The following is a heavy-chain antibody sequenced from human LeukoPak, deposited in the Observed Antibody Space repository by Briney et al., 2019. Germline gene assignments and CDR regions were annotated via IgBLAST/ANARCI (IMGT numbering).Heavy chain of an antibody. D-gene: IGHD5-18*01. V-gene: IGHV1-69*01. J-gene: IGHJ6*04. CDR3: ARADTAMVPPYYYYYGMDV. CDR1: GGTFSRYA. CDR2: IIPIFGTA. Sequence: SVKVSCKASGGTFSRYAISWVRQAPGQGLEWMGGIIPIFGTANYAQKFQGRVTITADESTSTAYMELSSLRSEDTAVYYCARADTAMVPPYYYYYGMDVWGKGTTVTVSS.